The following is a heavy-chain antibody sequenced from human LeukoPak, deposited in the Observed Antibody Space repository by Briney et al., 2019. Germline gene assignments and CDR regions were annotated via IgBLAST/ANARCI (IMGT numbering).Heavy chain of an antibody. CDR3: ARAARYCSSTRCYYFDY. CDR1: GGSISSYY. D-gene: IGHD2-2*01. J-gene: IGHJ4*02. Sequence: SETLSLTCTVSGGSISSYYWSWIRQPPGKGLEWIGYIYYSGSTNYNPSLKSRVTISVDTSKNQFSLKLSSVTAADTAVYYCARAARYCSSTRCYYFDYWGQGTLVTVSS. CDR2: IYYSGST. V-gene: IGHV4-59*01.